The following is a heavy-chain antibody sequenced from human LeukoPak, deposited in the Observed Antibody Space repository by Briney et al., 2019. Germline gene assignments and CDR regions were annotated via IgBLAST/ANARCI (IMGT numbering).Heavy chain of an antibody. CDR2: IESKTDGGTT. CDR1: GFSFSDAW. D-gene: IGHD3-22*01. V-gene: IGHV3-15*04. CDR3: ARLRTNYYDSSGYLDY. Sequence: GGSLRLSCAASGFSFSDAWMSWVRQIPGKGLEWVGRIESKTDGGTTDYAAPVEGRFTISRDDSTNTLYLQMNSLKSEDTAVYYCARLRTNYYDSSGYLDYWGQGTLVTVSS. J-gene: IGHJ4*02.